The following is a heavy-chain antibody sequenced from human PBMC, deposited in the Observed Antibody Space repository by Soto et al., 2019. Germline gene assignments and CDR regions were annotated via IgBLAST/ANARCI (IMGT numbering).Heavy chain of an antibody. V-gene: IGHV1-69*12. CDR3: ARAIGRTEGAHFDN. Sequence: QVQLVQSGAEVKKPGSSVKVSCKASGGTFSNYAVSWVRQAPGQGLEWMGGIIPIFGTSNYAQKLQGRVTITADESTSTADMELNSLRSEDSAVYYWARAIGRTEGAHFDNWGQGTLVTVSS. CDR1: GGTFSNYA. J-gene: IGHJ4*02. CDR2: IIPIFGTS. D-gene: IGHD3-16*01.